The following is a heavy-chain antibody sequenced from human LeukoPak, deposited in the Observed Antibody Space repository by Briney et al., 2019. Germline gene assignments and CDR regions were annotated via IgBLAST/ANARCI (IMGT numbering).Heavy chain of an antibody. CDR1: GYGFTSYW. Sequence: GESLKISCKGSGYGFTSYWIGWVRQMPGKGLEWMGIIYPGDPDTRYSPSFQGQVTISADKSISTAYLQWSSLKASDTAMYYCARLQDIVVVPAAIPAWFDPWGQGTLVTVSS. CDR3: ARLQDIVVVPAAIPAWFDP. D-gene: IGHD2-2*02. J-gene: IGHJ5*02. V-gene: IGHV5-51*01. CDR2: IYPGDPDT.